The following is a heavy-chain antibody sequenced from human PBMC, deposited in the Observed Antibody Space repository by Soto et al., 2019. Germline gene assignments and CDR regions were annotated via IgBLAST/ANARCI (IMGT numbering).Heavy chain of an antibody. V-gene: IGHV3-66*01. CDR3: ARVRGSITIFGVVITDTHPVDY. J-gene: IGHJ4*02. CDR2: IYSGGST. Sequence: EVQLVESGGGLVQPGGSLRLSCAASGFTVSSNYMSWVRQAPGKGLEWVSVIYSGGSTYYADSVKGRFTISRDNSKNTLYLQMNSLRAEETAVYYCARVRGSITIFGVVITDTHPVDYWGQGTLVTVSS. D-gene: IGHD3-3*01. CDR1: GFTVSSNY.